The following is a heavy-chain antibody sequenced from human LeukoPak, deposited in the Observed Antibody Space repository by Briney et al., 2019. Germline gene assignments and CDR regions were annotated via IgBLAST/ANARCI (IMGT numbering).Heavy chain of an antibody. CDR1: GGTFSSYA. CDR3: ARSPYNWFDP. Sequence: GASVKVSCKASGGTFSSYAISWVRQAPGRGLEWMGGIIPIFGTANYAQKFQGRVTITADESTSTAYMELSSLRSEDTAVYYCARSPYNWFDPWGQGTLVTVSS. V-gene: IGHV1-69*13. J-gene: IGHJ5*02. CDR2: IIPIFGTA.